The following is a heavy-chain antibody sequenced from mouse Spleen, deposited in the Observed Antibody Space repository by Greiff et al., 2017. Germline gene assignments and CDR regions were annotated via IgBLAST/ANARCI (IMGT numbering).Heavy chain of an antibody. CDR2: IDPETGGT. J-gene: IGHJ3*01. D-gene: IGHD1-1*01. V-gene: IGHV1-15*01. Sequence: QVQLKQSGAELVRPGASVTLSCKASGYTFTDYEMHWVKQTPVHGLEWIGAIDPETGGTAYNQKFKGKAILTADKSSSTAYMELRSLTSEDSAVYYCTRSGYYGPEGFAYWGQGTLVTVSA. CDR3: TRSGYYGPEGFAY. CDR1: GYTFTDYE.